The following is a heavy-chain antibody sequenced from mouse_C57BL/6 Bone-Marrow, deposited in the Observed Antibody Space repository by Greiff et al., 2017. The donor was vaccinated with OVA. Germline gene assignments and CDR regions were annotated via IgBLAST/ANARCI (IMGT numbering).Heavy chain of an antibody. CDR3: ARGMITNYFDY. J-gene: IGHJ2*01. V-gene: IGHV1-81*01. CDR1: GYTFTSYG. D-gene: IGHD2-4*01. CDR2: IYPRSGNT. Sequence: VQLVESGAELARPGASVKLSCKASGYTFTSYGISWVKQRTGQGLEWIGEIYPRSGNTYYNEKFKGKATLTADKSSSTAYMELRSLTSEDSAVYFCARGMITNYFDYWGQGTTLTVSS.